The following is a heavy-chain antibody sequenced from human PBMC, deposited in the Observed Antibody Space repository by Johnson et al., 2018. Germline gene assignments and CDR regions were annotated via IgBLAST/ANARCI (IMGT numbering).Heavy chain of an antibody. Sequence: QVQLVESGGGVVQPGRSLRLSCAASGFVFSTYGMNWVRQAPDKGLEWVAPVWNDGSKQYDADSVKGRFTISRANSKSTLFLQMDRLRVEDPAGFYGAREDWNYGRGTLDMWGQGTMFAVSS. J-gene: IGHJ3*01. CDR3: AREDWNYGRGTLDM. V-gene: IGHV3-33*01. CDR1: GFVFSTYG. D-gene: IGHD1-7*01. CDR2: VWNDGSKQ.